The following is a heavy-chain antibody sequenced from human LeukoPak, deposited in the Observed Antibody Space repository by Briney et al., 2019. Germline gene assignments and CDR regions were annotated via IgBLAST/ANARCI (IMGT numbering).Heavy chain of an antibody. D-gene: IGHD6-6*01. J-gene: IGHJ4*02. CDR3: ARMSRSHDYDY. V-gene: IGHV3-64*01. CDR1: GFNLSSYS. Sequence: GGSLRLSCAASGFNLSSYSMHWVRQAPGKGLEYVSAISSYGGSTYYANSVKDRFTISRDNSKNTVYLQMGSLRTEDMAVYYCARMSRSHDYDYWGRGTLVTVSS. CDR2: ISSYGGST.